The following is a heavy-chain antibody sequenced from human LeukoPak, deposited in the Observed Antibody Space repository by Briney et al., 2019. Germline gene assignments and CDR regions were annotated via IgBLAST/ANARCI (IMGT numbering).Heavy chain of an antibody. CDR3: ARGYSSSWYFDWFDP. Sequence: SETLSLTCTVSGGSISGYYWTWIRQPPGKGLEWIGYMYYNGNTNYNPSLKSRVTISVDTSKNQFSLKLTSVTAADTAVYYCARGYSSSWYFDWFDPWGQGTLVTVSS. CDR1: GGSISGYY. V-gene: IGHV4-59*08. CDR2: MYYNGNT. J-gene: IGHJ5*02. D-gene: IGHD6-13*01.